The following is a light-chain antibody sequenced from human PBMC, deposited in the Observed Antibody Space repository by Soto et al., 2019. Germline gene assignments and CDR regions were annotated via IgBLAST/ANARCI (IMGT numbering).Light chain of an antibody. Sequence: ETVLTQYPGTVSLSPGERATLSCRASQSVSSSYLAWYQQKPGQAPRLLIYGASSRATGIPDRFSGSGSGTEFTLTISRLEPEDFAVYYCQQYGRSPPSWTFGQGTKVEIK. V-gene: IGKV3-20*01. CDR3: QQYGRSPPSWT. CDR1: QSVSSSY. CDR2: GAS. J-gene: IGKJ1*01.